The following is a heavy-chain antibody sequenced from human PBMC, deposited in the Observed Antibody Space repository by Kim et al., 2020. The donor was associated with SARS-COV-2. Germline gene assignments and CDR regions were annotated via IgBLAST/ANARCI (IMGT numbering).Heavy chain of an antibody. V-gene: IGHV4-31*03. CDR1: GGSISSGGYY. CDR3: ASLSSDGGGFYYFDY. D-gene: IGHD3-22*01. J-gene: IGHJ4*02. CDR2: IYYSGST. Sequence: SETLSLTCTVSGGSISSGGYYWSWIRQHTGKGLEWIGYIYYSGSTYYNPSLKSRVTISVDTSKNQFSLKLSSVTAADTAVYYCASLSSDGGGFYYFDYWGQGTLVTVSS.